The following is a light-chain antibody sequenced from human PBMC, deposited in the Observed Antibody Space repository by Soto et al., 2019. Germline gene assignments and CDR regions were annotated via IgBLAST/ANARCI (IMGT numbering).Light chain of an antibody. V-gene: IGLV1-40*01. CDR1: SSNIGAGYD. Sequence: QSVLTQPPSVSGAPGQRVTISCTGSSSNIGAGYDVHWYQQLPGTAPKLLIYGNSNRPSGVPDRFSGSKSGTSASLAITGLHAEDEADYYSQSYVSRLSASVFRRGTQL. CDR2: GNS. J-gene: IGLJ7*01. CDR3: QSYVSRLSASV.